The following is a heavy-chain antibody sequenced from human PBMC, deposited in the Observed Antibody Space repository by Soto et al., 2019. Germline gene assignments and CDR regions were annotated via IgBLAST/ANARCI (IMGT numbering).Heavy chain of an antibody. Sequence: QVKLQESGPGLVKPSETLSLTCTVSGDSINNYYWSWIRQPPGKGLGWIGHIYRSGTTRYNPSVERRVTISVDTSKNQFSLELIAVTAADTAVYYCARVQMATIYFDYWGQGILVTVSS. CDR2: IYRSGTT. D-gene: IGHD5-12*01. CDR3: ARVQMATIYFDY. CDR1: GDSINNYY. V-gene: IGHV4-59*01. J-gene: IGHJ4*02.